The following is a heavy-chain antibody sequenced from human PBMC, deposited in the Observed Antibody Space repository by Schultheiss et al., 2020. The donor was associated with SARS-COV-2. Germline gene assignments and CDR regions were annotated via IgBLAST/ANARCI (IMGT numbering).Heavy chain of an antibody. CDR1: GFTFSSYD. Sequence: GGSLRLSCAASGFTFSSYDMHWVRQATGKGLEWVSAIGTAGDTYYPGSVKGRFTISRDNAKNSLYLQMNSLRAEDTAVYYCARGGYSYKGLDYWGQGTLVTVSS. D-gene: IGHD5-18*01. V-gene: IGHV3-13*01. CDR2: IGTAGDT. J-gene: IGHJ4*02. CDR3: ARGGYSYKGLDY.